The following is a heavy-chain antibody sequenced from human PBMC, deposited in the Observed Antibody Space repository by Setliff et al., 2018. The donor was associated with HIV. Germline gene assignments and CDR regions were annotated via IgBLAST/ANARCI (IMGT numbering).Heavy chain of an antibody. CDR1: GGSISSGRYY. CDR2: IYTSGST. Sequence: PSETLSLTCTVSGGSISSGRYYWGWIRQPAGKGLEWIGHIYTSGSTNYNPSLKSRVTISVDPSKNQFSLKLNSVTAADTAVYYCARQEAGYYFDSSGYYFDYWGLGTLVTVSS. J-gene: IGHJ4*02. V-gene: IGHV4-61*09. CDR3: ARQEAGYYFDSSGYYFDY. D-gene: IGHD3-22*01.